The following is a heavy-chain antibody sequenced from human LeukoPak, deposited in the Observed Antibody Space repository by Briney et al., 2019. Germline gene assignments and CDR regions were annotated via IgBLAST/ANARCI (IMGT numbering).Heavy chain of an antibody. CDR2: ISYDGSNK. D-gene: IGHD1-26*01. CDR1: GFTFSHYN. Sequence: GGSLRLSCAASGFTFSHYNMHWVRQAPGKGLEWVAVISYDGSNKYYADSVKGRFTISRDNSKNTLYLQMNSLRAEDTAVYYCAREVGASEFDYWGQGTLVTVSS. J-gene: IGHJ4*02. V-gene: IGHV3-30*03. CDR3: AREVGASEFDY.